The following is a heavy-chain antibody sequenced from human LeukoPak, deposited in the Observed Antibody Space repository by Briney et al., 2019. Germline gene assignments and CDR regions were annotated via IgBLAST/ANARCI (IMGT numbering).Heavy chain of an antibody. J-gene: IGHJ4*02. Sequence: GGSLRLSCAASGFTFSTYAMSWVRQAPGKGLEWVSAISGSGGGGATSYADSVKGRFTISRDNSKNTLYLQVNSLRAEDTAVYYCARSFGYYSTSGYYYWGQGTLVTVSS. V-gene: IGHV3-23*01. D-gene: IGHD3-3*01. CDR1: GFTFSTYA. CDR2: ISGSGGGGAT. CDR3: ARSFGYYSTSGYYY.